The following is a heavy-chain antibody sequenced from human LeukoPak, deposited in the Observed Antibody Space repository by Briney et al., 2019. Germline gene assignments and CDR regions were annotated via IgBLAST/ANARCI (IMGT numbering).Heavy chain of an antibody. Sequence: GGSLRLSRAASGFTFSSYGMHWVRQAPGKGLEWVAVIWYDGSNKYYADSVKGRFTISGDNSKNTLYLQMNSLRAEDTAVYYCARESVAGTGYYYYYYGMDVWGQGTTVTVSS. D-gene: IGHD6-19*01. V-gene: IGHV3-33*08. CDR2: IWYDGSNK. J-gene: IGHJ6*02. CDR3: ARESVAGTGYYYYYYGMDV. CDR1: GFTFSSYG.